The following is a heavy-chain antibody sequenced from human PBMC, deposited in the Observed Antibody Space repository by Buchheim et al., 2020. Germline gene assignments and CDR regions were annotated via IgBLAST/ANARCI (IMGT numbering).Heavy chain of an antibody. J-gene: IGHJ4*02. D-gene: IGHD3-22*01. V-gene: IGHV3-48*02. CDR3: ANYDSSGYPY. CDR1: GFTFSSYS. CDR2: ISSSSSTI. Sequence: EVQLVESGGGLVQPGGSLRLSCAASGFTFSSYSMNWVRQTPGKGLEWVSYISSSSSTIYYADSVKGRFTISRANAKNSLYRQMNSLRDEDTAVYYCANYDSSGYPYWGQGTL.